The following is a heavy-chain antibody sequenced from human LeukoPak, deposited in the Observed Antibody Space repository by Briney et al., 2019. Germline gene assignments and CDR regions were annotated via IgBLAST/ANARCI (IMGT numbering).Heavy chain of an antibody. V-gene: IGHV3-30*03. CDR2: VSYDGSSI. CDR3: ATAYSSFDY. D-gene: IGHD6-19*01. J-gene: IGHJ4*02. Sequence: HPGGSLRLSCAGSGFTFSTYGMHWVRQAPGEGLEWVAVVSYDGSSIYYADSVKGRFTISRDNSKNTLYLQMNSLKTEDTAVYYCATAYSSFDYWGQGTLVTVSS. CDR1: GFTFSTYG.